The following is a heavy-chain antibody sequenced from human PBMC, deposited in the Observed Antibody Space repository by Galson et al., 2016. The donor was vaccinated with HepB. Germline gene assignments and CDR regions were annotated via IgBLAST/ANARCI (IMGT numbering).Heavy chain of an antibody. Sequence: TLSLTCGVSGDSISSNYWWHWVRQPPGKGLEWIGEIYHSGSTNYNPSLKSRVTMSLDKSKNHFSLKVTSVTAADTAVYYCVRVGYEFSSGYYWGRLDPWGQGTLVIVSS. CDR2: IYHSGST. J-gene: IGHJ5*02. CDR1: GDSISSNYW. D-gene: IGHD3-3*01. V-gene: IGHV4-4*02. CDR3: VRVGYEFSSGYYWGRLDP.